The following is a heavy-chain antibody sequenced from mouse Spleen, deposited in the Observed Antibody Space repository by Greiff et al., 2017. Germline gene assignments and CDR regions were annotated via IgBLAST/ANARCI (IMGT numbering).Heavy chain of an antibody. CDR2: IDPSDSYT. D-gene: IGHD1-1*01. J-gene: IGHJ2*01. CDR1: GYTFTSYW. CDR3: ASALLLRNFDY. Sequence: QVQLQQPGAELVKPGASVKLSCKASGYTFTSYWMQWVKQRPGQGLEWIGEIDPSDSYTNYNQKFKGKATLTVDTSSSTAYMQLSSLTSEDSAVYYCASALLLRNFDYWGQGTTLTVSS. V-gene: IGHV1-50*01.